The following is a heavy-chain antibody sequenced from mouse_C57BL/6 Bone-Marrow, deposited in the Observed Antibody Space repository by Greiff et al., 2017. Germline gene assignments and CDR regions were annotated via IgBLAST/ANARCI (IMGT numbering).Heavy chain of an antibody. Sequence: QVQLQQPGAELVRPGTSVKLSCKASGYTFTSYWMHWVEQRPGQGLEWIGVIDPSDSYTNYNQKFKGKATLTVDASSSTAYMQLSSLTSEDAAVYYCSDCGSGLGYSMDYWGQGTSVTVSS. D-gene: IGHD1-1*01. CDR2: IDPSDSYT. J-gene: IGHJ4*01. CDR3: SDCGSGLGYSMDY. V-gene: IGHV1-59*01. CDR1: GYTFTSYW.